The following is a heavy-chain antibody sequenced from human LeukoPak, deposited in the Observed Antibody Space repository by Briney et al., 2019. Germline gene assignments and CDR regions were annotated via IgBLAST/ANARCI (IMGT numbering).Heavy chain of an antibody. CDR3: ARGVEMATISEGYYFDY. CDR2: INHSGST. V-gene: IGHV4-34*01. D-gene: IGHD5-24*01. J-gene: IGHJ4*02. CDR1: GGSFSGYY. Sequence: PSETLCLTCAVYGGSFSGYYWSWIRQPPGKGLEWIGEINHSGSTNYNPSLKSRVTISVDTSKNQFSLKLSSVTAADTAVYYCARGVEMATISEGYYFDYWGQGTLVTVSS.